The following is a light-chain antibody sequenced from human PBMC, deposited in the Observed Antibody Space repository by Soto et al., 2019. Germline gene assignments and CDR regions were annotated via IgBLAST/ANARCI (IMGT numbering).Light chain of an antibody. CDR1: QSVSSN. CDR2: GAS. V-gene: IGKV3-15*01. CDR3: QQYNSWPRT. Sequence: EIVMTQSPATLSVSPGERATLSCRASQSVSSNLAWFLQVPGQAPRLLIYGASTRATGVPARFSGSGSGTEFTLNISSRQSEDFAVYYCQQYNSWPRTFCQGTKVEIK. J-gene: IGKJ1*01.